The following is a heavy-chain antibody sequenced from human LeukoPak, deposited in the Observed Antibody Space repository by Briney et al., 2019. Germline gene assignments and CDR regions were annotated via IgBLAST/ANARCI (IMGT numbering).Heavy chain of an antibody. J-gene: IGHJ5*02. Sequence: GGSLRLSCAASGFTFSSYGMHWVRQAPGKGLEWVSAISGSGGSTYYADSVKGRFTISRDNSKNTLYLQMSSLRAEDTAVYYCAKDCGTTYYYNSGGSHSWDHNWFDPWGQGTLVTVSS. V-gene: IGHV3-23*01. CDR2: ISGSGGST. CDR1: GFTFSSYG. D-gene: IGHD3-22*01. CDR3: AKDCGTTYYYNSGGSHSWDHNWFDP.